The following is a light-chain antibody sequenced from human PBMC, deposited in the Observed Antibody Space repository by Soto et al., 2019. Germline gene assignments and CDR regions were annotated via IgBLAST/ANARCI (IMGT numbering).Light chain of an antibody. CDR1: RPVSGNY. CDR3: QQHAVSPYT. V-gene: IGKV3-20*01. Sequence: LTQSPGALSFSPGDRATLSCRASRPVSGNYVAWYQQRPGQAPRLIIYGASNRATGIPDRFSGSGSGTDFTLTISGLEPEDFAVYYCQQHAVSPYTFGQGTKLEI. CDR2: GAS. J-gene: IGKJ2*01.